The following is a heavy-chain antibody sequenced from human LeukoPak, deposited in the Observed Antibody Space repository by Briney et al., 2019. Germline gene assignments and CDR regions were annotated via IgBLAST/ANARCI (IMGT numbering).Heavy chain of an antibody. CDR2: IYPGDSDT. CDR1: GYSFTSYW. J-gene: IGHJ4*02. CDR3: ARASYCSGGSCYSDY. D-gene: IGHD2-15*01. Sequence: GESLKTSCKGSGYSFTSYWIGWVRQMPGKGLEWMGIIYPGDSDTRYSPSFQGQVTISADKSISTAYLQWSSLKASDTAMYYCARASYCSGGSCYSDYWGQGTLVTVSS. V-gene: IGHV5-51*01.